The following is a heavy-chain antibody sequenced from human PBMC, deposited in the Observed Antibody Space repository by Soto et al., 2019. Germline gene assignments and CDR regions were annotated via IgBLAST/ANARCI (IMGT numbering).Heavy chain of an antibody. CDR3: ARDRRWLVYEFGY. CDR1: GFTFSSYG. Sequence: QVQLVESGGGVVQPGRSLRLSCAASGFTFSSYGMHWVRQAPGKGLEWVAVIWYDGSNKYYADSVKGRFTISRDNSKNTLYLQVNSLRAEDTAVYYCARDRRWLVYEFGYWGQGTLVTVSS. V-gene: IGHV3-33*01. CDR2: IWYDGSNK. J-gene: IGHJ4*02. D-gene: IGHD6-19*01.